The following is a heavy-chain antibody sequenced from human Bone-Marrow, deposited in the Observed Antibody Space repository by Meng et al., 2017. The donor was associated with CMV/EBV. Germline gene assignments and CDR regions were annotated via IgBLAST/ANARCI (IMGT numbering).Heavy chain of an antibody. CDR2: IYYSGST. J-gene: IGHJ3*02. D-gene: IGHD2-2*01. Sequence: SETLSLTCAASGFTVSSNYMSWVRQAPGKGLEWIGYIYYSGSTNYNPSLKSRVTISVDTSKNQFSLKLSSVTAADTAVYYCARVCSSTSCYSDAFDIWGQGTMVTGSS. CDR3: ARVCSSTSCYSDAFDI. CDR1: GFTVSSNY. V-gene: IGHV4-59*02.